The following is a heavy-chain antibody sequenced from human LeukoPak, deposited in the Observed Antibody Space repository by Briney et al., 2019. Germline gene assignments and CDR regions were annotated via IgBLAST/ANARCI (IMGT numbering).Heavy chain of an antibody. J-gene: IGHJ4*02. Sequence: PGGSLRLSCAASGFTFSDNRMHWVRQAPGKGLAWVSRINTDGSSTAYADSVKGRFTISRDNAKNTLYLQMNSLRAEDTAVYYCARDGGYTYGYFDYWGQGTLVTVSS. CDR2: INTDGSST. CDR3: ARDGGYTYGYFDY. V-gene: IGHV3-74*01. CDR1: GFTFSDNR. D-gene: IGHD5-18*01.